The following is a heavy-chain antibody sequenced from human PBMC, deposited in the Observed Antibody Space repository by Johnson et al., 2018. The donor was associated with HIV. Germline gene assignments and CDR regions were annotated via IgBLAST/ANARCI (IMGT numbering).Heavy chain of an antibody. V-gene: IGHV3-66*01. CDR1: GFTVSSNY. J-gene: IGHJ3*02. CDR3: TTGLPGATYDAFDI. D-gene: IGHD5-12*01. Sequence: VQLVESGGGLVQPGGSLRLSCAASGFTVSSNYMSWVRQAPGKGLEWVSVIYSGGSTYYADSVKGRFTISRDDSKNTLYLQMNSLKTEDTAVYYCTTGLPGATYDAFDIWGQGTMVTVSS. CDR2: IYSGGST.